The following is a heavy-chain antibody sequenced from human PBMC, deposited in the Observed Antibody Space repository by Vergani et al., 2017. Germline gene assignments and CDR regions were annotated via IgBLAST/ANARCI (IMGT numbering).Heavy chain of an antibody. CDR3: ARGRVGTGLGYYYYYMDV. CDR1: GGSFSGYY. CDR2: INHSGST. V-gene: IGHV4-34*01. D-gene: IGHD3-10*01. J-gene: IGHJ6*03. Sequence: QVQLQESGPGLVKPSESLSLTCAVYGGSFSGYYWSWIRQPPGKGLEWIGEINHSGSTNYNPSLKSRVTISVDTSKNQFSLKLSSVTAADTAVYYCARGRVGTGLGYYYYYMDVWGKGTTVTVSS.